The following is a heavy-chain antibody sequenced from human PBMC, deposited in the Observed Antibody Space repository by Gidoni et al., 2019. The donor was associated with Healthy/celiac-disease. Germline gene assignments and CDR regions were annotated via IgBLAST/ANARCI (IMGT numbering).Heavy chain of an antibody. Sequence: QLQLQESGPGLVKPSETLSLTCTVSGGSISSSSYYWGWLRQPPGKGLEWIGSIYYSGSTYYTPSLKSRVTISVDTSKNQFSLKLSSVTAADTAVYYCARRIQLWDLYYGMDVWGQGTTVTVSS. CDR2: IYYSGST. CDR1: GGSISSSSYY. V-gene: IGHV4-39*01. CDR3: ARRIQLWDLYYGMDV. J-gene: IGHJ6*02. D-gene: IGHD5-18*01.